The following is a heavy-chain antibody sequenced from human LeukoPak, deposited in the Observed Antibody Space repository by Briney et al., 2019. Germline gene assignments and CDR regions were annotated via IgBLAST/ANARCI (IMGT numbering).Heavy chain of an antibody. CDR3: AEGTGYFDPFDY. D-gene: IGHD3-9*01. J-gene: IGHJ4*02. Sequence: TSETLSLTCAVSGGSISSSSYYWGWIRQPPGKGLEWIGSIYYSGSTYYNPSLKSRVTISVDTSKNQFSLKLSSVTAADTAVYYCAEGTGYFDPFDYWGQGTLVTVSS. V-gene: IGHV4-39*07. CDR1: GGSISSSSYY. CDR2: IYYSGST.